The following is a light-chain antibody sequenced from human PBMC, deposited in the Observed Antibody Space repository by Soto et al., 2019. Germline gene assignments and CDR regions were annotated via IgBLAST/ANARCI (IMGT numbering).Light chain of an antibody. CDR3: QQYYSSPLT. Sequence: DIVMTQSPDSLAVSLGERATINCKSSRSVSYSSDKRNCLAWYQQKPGLPPKLLIYWASTRESGVPDRFSGTVSGTDFTLTISSLQAEDVAVYYCQQYYSSPLTFGGGTKVEIK. V-gene: IGKV4-1*01. CDR1: RSVSYSSDKRNC. CDR2: WAS. J-gene: IGKJ4*01.